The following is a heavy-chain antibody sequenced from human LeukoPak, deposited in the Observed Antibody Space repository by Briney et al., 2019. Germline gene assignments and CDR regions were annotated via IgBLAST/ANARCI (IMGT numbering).Heavy chain of an antibody. J-gene: IGHJ4*02. CDR2: ISAYNGNT. CDR3: ARDRGGNFIVGATPPMYY. D-gene: IGHD1-26*01. CDR1: GYTFTSYG. Sequence: ASVKVSCKASGYTFTSYGISWVRQAPGQGLEWMGWISAYNGNTNYAQKLQGRVTMTTDTSTSTAHMELRSLRSDDTAVYYCARDRGGNFIVGATPPMYYWGQGTLVTVSS. V-gene: IGHV1-18*01.